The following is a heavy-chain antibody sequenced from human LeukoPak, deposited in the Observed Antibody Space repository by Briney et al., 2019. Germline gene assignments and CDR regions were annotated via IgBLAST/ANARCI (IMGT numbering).Heavy chain of an antibody. CDR1: GFNMKSVE. D-gene: IGHD1-1*01. V-gene: IGHV3-48*03. Sequence: PGGSLRLSFGACGFNMKSVEVHYPRQVPGKGLEWISYIPSSGSPIYYADSVKGRFSISRDTAKNSLYLQMNSLRAEDTAVYYCARGGSSRPLAHWGQGTLVTVSS. J-gene: IGHJ4*02. CDR2: IPSSGSPI. CDR3: ARGGSSRPLAH.